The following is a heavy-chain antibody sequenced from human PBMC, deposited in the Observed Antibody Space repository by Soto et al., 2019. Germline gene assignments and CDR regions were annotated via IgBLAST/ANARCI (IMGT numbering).Heavy chain of an antibody. V-gene: IGHV3-30-3*01. Sequence: QVQLVESGGGVVQPGRSLRLSCAASGFTFSSYAMRWVRQAPGKGLEWVAVISYDGSNKYYADSVKGRFTISRDNSKNTLYLQMNSLRAEDTAVYYCARGRGIAVAGTDYWGQGTLVTVSS. D-gene: IGHD6-19*01. CDR2: ISYDGSNK. J-gene: IGHJ4*02. CDR3: ARGRGIAVAGTDY. CDR1: GFTFSSYA.